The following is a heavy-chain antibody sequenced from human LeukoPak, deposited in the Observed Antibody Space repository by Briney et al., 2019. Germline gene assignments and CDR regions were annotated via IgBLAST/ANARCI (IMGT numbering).Heavy chain of an antibody. D-gene: IGHD2-21*02. CDR2: ISSSSSTI. V-gene: IGHV3-48*04. J-gene: IGHJ4*02. CDR3: ARDGGWKGMVTATYYFDY. Sequence: GGSLRLSCAASGFTFSSYSMNWVRQAPGKGLEWVSYISSSSSTIYYADSVKGRFTISRDNAKNSLYLQMNSLRAEDTAVYYCARDGGWKGMVTATYYFDYWGQGTLVTVSS. CDR1: GFTFSSYS.